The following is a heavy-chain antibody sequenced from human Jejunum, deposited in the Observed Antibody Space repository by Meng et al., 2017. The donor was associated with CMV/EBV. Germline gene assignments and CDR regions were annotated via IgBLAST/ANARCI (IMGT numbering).Heavy chain of an antibody. D-gene: IGHD1-26*01. CDR2: VNSGGGDI. CDR1: GFTFSRHW. V-gene: IGHV3-74*01. CDR3: VRAGSGNAYGLFDS. Sequence: GFTFSRHWMHGVRQGPGKGLVWVARVNSGGGDISYADSVKGRFIIPRDNAKNTLYLQMNSLRAEDMAVYYCVRAGSGNAYGLFDSWGQGTLVTVSS. J-gene: IGHJ4*02.